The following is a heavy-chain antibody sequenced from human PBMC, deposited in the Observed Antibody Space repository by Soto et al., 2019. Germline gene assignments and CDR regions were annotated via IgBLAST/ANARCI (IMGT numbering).Heavy chain of an antibody. V-gene: IGHV3-9*01. J-gene: IGHJ4*02. D-gene: IGHD1-26*01. CDR2: ISWNTGDI. CDR3: PKDTPACIVATPPLLEY. Sequence: EVQLVESGGGLVQPGKSLRLSCEASGFTFDDYAMHWVRQRPGKGLEWVAGISWNTGDIGYANSVRGRFTISRDNAKNSLYLQMNSLTPEDPALSYCPKDTPACIVATPPLLEYWGLGTLVTVSS. CDR1: GFTFDDYA.